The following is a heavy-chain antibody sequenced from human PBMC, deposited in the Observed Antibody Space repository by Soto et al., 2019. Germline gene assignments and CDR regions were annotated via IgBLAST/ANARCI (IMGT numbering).Heavy chain of an antibody. CDR3: AKEALYYGSGSYALYYFDY. CDR2: INSDGSST. J-gene: IGHJ4*02. V-gene: IGHV3-74*01. D-gene: IGHD3-10*01. Sequence: GGSLRLSCAASGFTFSSYWMHWVRQAPGKGLVWVSRINSDGSSTSYADSVKGRFTISRDNSKNTLYLQMNSLRAEDTAVYYCAKEALYYGSGSYALYYFDYWGQGTLVTVSS. CDR1: GFTFSSYW.